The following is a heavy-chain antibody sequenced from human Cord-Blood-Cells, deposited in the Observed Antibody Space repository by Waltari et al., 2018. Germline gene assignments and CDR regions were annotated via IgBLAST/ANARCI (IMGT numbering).Heavy chain of an antibody. CDR3: AREGHSSGWSFDY. J-gene: IGHJ4*02. D-gene: IGHD6-19*01. Sequence: EVQLVESGGGLIQPGGSLRLSCAASGFTVSSNYMSWVRQAPGKGLEWVSVIYSGGSTYYADSVKGRFTISRDNSKNTLYLQMSSLRAEDTAVYYCAREGHSSGWSFDYWGQGTLVTVSS. CDR1: GFTVSSNY. CDR2: IYSGGST. V-gene: IGHV3-53*01.